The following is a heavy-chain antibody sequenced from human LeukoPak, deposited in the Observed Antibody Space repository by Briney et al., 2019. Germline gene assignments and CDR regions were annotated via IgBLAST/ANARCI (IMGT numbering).Heavy chain of an antibody. D-gene: IGHD2/OR15-2a*01. CDR3: ASFPDPPYLGPHDAFDI. Sequence: GSSVKVSCKASGGTFSSYAISWVRQAPGQGLEWMGGIILIFGTANYAQKFQGRVTITADESTSTAYMELSSLRSEDTAVYYCASFPDPPYLGPHDAFDIWGQGTMVTVSS. CDR1: GGTFSSYA. CDR2: IILIFGTA. J-gene: IGHJ3*02. V-gene: IGHV1-69*01.